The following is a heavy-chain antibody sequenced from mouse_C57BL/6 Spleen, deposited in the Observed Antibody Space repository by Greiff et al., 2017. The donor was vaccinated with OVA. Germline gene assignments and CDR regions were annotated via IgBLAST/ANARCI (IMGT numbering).Heavy chain of an antibody. J-gene: IGHJ1*03. CDR1: GFTFSSYA. CDR3: TRPTVVANWYFDV. CDR2: ISSGGDYI. Sequence: VESEEGLVKPGGSLKLSCAASGFTFSSYAMSWVRQTPEKRLEWVAYISSGGDYIYYADTVKGRFTISRDNARNTLYLQMSSLKSEDTAMYYCTRPTVVANWYFDVWGTGTTVTVSS. D-gene: IGHD1-1*01. V-gene: IGHV5-9-1*02.